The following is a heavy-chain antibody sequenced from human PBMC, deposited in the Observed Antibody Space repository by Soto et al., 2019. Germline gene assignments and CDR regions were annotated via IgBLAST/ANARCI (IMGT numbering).Heavy chain of an antibody. Sequence: QVELVQSGAEVKKPGASVKVSCKASGYTFTSYAMHWVRQAPGQRLEWMRWINAGNGNTKYSQKFQGRVTITRDTSASTAYMELSSLRSEDTAVYYCARDRVRGVSGSFDYWGQGTLVTVSS. CDR1: GYTFTSYA. CDR2: INAGNGNT. D-gene: IGHD3-10*01. J-gene: IGHJ4*02. CDR3: ARDRVRGVSGSFDY. V-gene: IGHV1-3*01.